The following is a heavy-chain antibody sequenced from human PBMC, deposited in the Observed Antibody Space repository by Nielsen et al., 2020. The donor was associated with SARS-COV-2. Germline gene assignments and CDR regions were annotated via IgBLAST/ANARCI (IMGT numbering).Heavy chain of an antibody. D-gene: IGHD6-6*01. Sequence: WIRQPPGKGLEWVSVIYSGGSTYYADSVKGRFTISRDNSKNTLYLQMSSLRAEDTAVYYCVKGSTGYSSSSGYYYYYYYMDVWGKGTTVTVSS. CDR2: IYSGGST. V-gene: IGHV3-66*02. CDR3: VKGSTGYSSSSGYYYYYYYMDV. J-gene: IGHJ6*03.